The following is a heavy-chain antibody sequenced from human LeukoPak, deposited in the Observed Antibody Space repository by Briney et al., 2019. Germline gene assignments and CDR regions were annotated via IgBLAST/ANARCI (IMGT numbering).Heavy chain of an antibody. CDR3: ARGAGYSYSSCYFDY. D-gene: IGHD6-6*01. CDR1: GFTVSSNY. J-gene: IGHJ4*02. V-gene: IGHV3-53*01. CDR2: INTGGSA. Sequence: GGSLRLSCAASGFTVSSNYMSWVRQSPGKGLEWVSVINTGGSAYYADSVKDRFTISRDNSMNTLYLQMNSLRAEDTAVYYCARGAGYSYSSCYFDYWGQGTLVTVSS.